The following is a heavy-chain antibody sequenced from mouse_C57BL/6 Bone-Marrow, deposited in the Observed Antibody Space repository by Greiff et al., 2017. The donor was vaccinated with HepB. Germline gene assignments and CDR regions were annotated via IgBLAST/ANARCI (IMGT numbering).Heavy chain of an antibody. Sequence: VQLKESGPGLVKPSQTVFLTCTVTGISITTGNYRWSWIRQFPGNKLEWIGYIYYSGTITSNPSLTSRTTITRDTPKNQFFLEMNSLTAEDTATYYCARSDSSGYLDYWGQGTTLTVSS. CDR3: ARSDSSGYLDY. D-gene: IGHD3-2*02. J-gene: IGHJ2*01. CDR2: IYYSGTI. CDR1: GISITTGNYR. V-gene: IGHV3-5*01.